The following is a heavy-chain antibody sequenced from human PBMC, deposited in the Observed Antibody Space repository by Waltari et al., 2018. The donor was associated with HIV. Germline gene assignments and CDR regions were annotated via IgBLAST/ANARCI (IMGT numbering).Heavy chain of an antibody. CDR3: ARDRAMTTVTTSEWIIYYYGMDV. J-gene: IGHJ6*02. CDR2: IYYSGST. V-gene: IGHV4-61*01. D-gene: IGHD4-17*01. CDR1: GGSVSSGSYY. Sequence: QVQLQESGPGLVKPSETLSLTCTVSGGSVSSGSYYWSWIRQPPGKGREWLGYIYYSGSTNYNPSLKSRVTISVDTSKNQFSLKLSSVTAADTAVYYCARDRAMTTVTTSEWIIYYYGMDVWGQGTTVTVSS.